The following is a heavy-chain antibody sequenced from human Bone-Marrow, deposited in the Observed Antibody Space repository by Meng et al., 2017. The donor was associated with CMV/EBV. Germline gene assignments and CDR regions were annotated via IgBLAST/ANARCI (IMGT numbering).Heavy chain of an antibody. J-gene: IGHJ4*02. Sequence: VLVVGSGGGLCLHGGSLRLSCAAFEFPVNKKYTGRHGQMHGHGLDLLSFIYSYGSTHSADCVEGLFIISSDNFGNTVYLQLSSLRVEDTCVYYLLKFEVYRRGWTLFRYWGQGTLVTVSS. CDR2: IYSYGST. CDR1: EFPVNKKY. D-gene: IGHD2/OR15-2a*01. CDR3: LKFEVYRRGWTLFRY. V-gene: IGHV3-53*01.